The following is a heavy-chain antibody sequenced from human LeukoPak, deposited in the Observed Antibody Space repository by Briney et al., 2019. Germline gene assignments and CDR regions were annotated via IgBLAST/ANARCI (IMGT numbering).Heavy chain of an antibody. CDR1: GGSVSSSNDY. J-gene: IGHJ4*02. CDR3: ARLTYYFDY. V-gene: IGHV4-39*07. Sequence: SETLSLTCTVSGGSVSSSNDYWGWIRQPPGKGLEWIGSIYYSGSTYYNPSLKSRVTISVDTSKNQFSLKLSSVTAADTAVYYCARLTYYFDYWGQGTLVTVSS. CDR2: IYYSGST.